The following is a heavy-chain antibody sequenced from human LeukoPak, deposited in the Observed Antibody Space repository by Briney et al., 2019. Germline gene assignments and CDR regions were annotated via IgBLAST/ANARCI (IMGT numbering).Heavy chain of an antibody. D-gene: IGHD7-27*01. Sequence: SETLSLTCTVSGGSISSYYWSWIRQPPGKGLEWIGYIYYSGSTNYNPSLKSRVTISVDTSKNQFSLNLSSVTAADTAVYYCARFSPRAMGNYLDFWGQGTLVTVSS. J-gene: IGHJ4*02. CDR3: ARFSPRAMGNYLDF. V-gene: IGHV4-59*12. CDR1: GGSISSYY. CDR2: IYYSGST.